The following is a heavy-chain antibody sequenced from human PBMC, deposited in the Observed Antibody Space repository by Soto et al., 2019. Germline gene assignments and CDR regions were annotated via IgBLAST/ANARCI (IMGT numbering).Heavy chain of an antibody. J-gene: IGHJ4*02. CDR2: ISSGSTTT. V-gene: IGHV3-48*02. D-gene: IGHD2-2*01. CDR1: GFTFSSYS. CDR3: ARDHPFPLVPPPNQYPFTF. Sequence: GGSLRLSCEASGFTFSSYSMNWARQAPGKGLEWISYISSGSTTTYYADSVKGRFTISRDNAKNSLYLQMNSLRDEDTAVYYCARDHPFPLVPPPNQYPFTFWGPATLVTVSS.